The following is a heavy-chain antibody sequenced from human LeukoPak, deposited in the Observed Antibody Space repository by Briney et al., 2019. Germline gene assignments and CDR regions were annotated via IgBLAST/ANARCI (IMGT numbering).Heavy chain of an antibody. D-gene: IGHD3-22*01. J-gene: IGHJ4*02. CDR3: ARDHHYYDSSGTFDY. V-gene: IGHV3-33*01. CDR2: IWYDGSNK. CDR1: GFTFSSYG. Sequence: PGRSLRLSCAASGFTFSSYGMHWVRQAPGKGLEWVAVIWYDGSNKYYADSVKGRFTISRDNSKNTLYLQMNSLRAEDTAVYYCARDHHYYDSSGTFDYWGQGTLVTVS.